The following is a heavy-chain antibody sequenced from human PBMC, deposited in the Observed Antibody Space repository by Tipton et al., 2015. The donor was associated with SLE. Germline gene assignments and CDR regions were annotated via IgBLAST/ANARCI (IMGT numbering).Heavy chain of an antibody. CDR2: IYYSGST. D-gene: IGHD3-22*01. J-gene: IGHJ4*02. CDR1: GGSISRSTYY. V-gene: IGHV4-39*07. Sequence: TLSLTCTVSGGSISRSTYYWGWIRQPPGKGLEWIGSIYYSGSTYYNPSLKSRVTISVDTSKNQFSLKLSSVTAADTAVYYCARGYDSSGYYPYYFDYWGQGTLVTVSS. CDR3: ARGYDSSGYYPYYFDY.